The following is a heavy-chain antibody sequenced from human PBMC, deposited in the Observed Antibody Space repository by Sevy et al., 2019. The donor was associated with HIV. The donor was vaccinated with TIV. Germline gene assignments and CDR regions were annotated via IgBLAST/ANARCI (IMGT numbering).Heavy chain of an antibody. CDR3: TRHDDTIDY. CDR1: GFTFSDSA. Sequence: GGSLRLSCAASGFTFSDSAIHWVRQASGKGLEWVGHIRDKTDSYATAYAASMKGRFVISRDDSKNTAYLQMNSLKTEDTAVYYCTRHDDTIDYWGQGTLVTVSS. CDR2: IRDKTDSYAT. V-gene: IGHV3-73*01. J-gene: IGHJ4*02.